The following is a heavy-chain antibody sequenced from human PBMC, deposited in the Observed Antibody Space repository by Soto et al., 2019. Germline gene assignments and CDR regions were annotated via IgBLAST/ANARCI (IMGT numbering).Heavy chain of an antibody. J-gene: IGHJ4*02. CDR3: ARTVGDGYNSHYFDY. CDR2: IYYSGST. CDR1: GGSISSYY. D-gene: IGHD5-12*01. V-gene: IGHV4-59*01. Sequence: SETLSLTCTVSGGSISSYYWSWIRQPPGKGLEWIGYIYYSGSTNYNPSLKSRVTISVDTSKNQFSLKLSSVTAADTAMYYCARTVGDGYNSHYFDYWGQGTLVTVSS.